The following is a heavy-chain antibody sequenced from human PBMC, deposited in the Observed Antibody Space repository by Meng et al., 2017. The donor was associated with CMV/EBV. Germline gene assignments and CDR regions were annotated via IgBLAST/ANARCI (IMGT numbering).Heavy chain of an antibody. CDR1: GFTVSSNY. D-gene: IGHD3-3*01. V-gene: IGHV3-53*01. CDR3: ARGGEYECWSGYLSSRAYNWFDP. CDR2: IYSGGST. J-gene: IGHJ5*02. Sequence: GGSLRLSCAASGFTVSSNYMSWVRQAPGKGLEWVSVIYSGGSTYYADSVKGRFTISRDNSKNTLYLQMNSLRAEDTAVYYCARGGEYECWSGYLSSRAYNWFDPWGQGTLVTVSS.